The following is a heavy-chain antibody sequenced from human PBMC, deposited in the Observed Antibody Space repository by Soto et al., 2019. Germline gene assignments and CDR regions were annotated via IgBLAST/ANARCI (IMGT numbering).Heavy chain of an antibody. J-gene: IGHJ4*02. Sequence: QVQLQQWGAGLLKPSETLSLTCGVSGGSFSGSYWNWIRQPPGKGLEWIGEINLTGSASYSPSLRSRVNISIDTSRNQFSLNVDSVTAADTAVYYCARYRAVNGAFDYWGQGSLVTVSP. CDR3: ARYRAVNGAFDY. V-gene: IGHV4-34*01. D-gene: IGHD1-26*01. CDR1: GGSFSGSY. CDR2: INLTGSA.